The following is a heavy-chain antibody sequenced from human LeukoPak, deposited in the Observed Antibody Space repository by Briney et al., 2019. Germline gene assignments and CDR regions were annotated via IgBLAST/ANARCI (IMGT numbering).Heavy chain of an antibody. V-gene: IGHV1-46*01. CDR3: AGDFGNDYVFSY. Sequence: ASVKVSCKASGYTFTSQYIHWVRQAPGQGLEWMGIINPSGGSTSNAQKLQGRVTMTRDMSTSTVYMELSSLRSEDTAVYYCAGDFGNDYVFSYWGQGTLVTVSS. D-gene: IGHD3-16*01. CDR1: GYTFTSQY. J-gene: IGHJ4*02. CDR2: INPSGGST.